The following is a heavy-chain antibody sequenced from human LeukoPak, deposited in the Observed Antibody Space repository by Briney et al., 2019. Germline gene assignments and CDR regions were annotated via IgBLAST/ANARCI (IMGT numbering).Heavy chain of an antibody. J-gene: IGHJ4*02. CDR3: ARGGYGDRIDY. CDR1: GGTFSSYA. D-gene: IGHD4-17*01. CDR2: IIPILGIA. V-gene: IGHV1-69*04. Sequence: SVKVSCKASGGTFSSYAISWVRQAPGQGLEWMGRIIPILGIANYAQKFQGRATMTRDTSTSTVYMELSRLRSEDTAVYYCARGGYGDRIDYWGQGTLVSVSS.